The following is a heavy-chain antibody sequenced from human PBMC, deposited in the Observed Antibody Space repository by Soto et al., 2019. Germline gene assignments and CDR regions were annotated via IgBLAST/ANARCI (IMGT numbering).Heavy chain of an antibody. J-gene: IGHJ4*02. Sequence: QVQLEQSGAEVKKPGASVKISCKTSGYTFTSYTLHWVRQAPGQGLEWMGWINAGNGREKYSQRFQDRVSLSTDKSAPTAYMELRSLTSEGTAVYYWARGGGWVGEASFDSWGQGTQVIVSS. CDR2: INAGNGRE. D-gene: IGHD3-10*01. CDR1: GYTFTSYT. V-gene: IGHV1-3*01. CDR3: ARGGGWVGEASFDS.